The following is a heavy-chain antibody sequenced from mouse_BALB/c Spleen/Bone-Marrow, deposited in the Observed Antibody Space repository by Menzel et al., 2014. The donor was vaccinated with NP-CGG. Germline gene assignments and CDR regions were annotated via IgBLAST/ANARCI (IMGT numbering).Heavy chain of an antibody. J-gene: IGHJ3*01. CDR3: ARYDYDWFAY. D-gene: IGHD2-4*01. Sequence: VQLQQSGAELVRPGASVKLSCKASGYTFTSYWINWVKQRPGQGLERIGNIYPSDSYTNYNQKFKDKATLTVDKSSSTAYMQLSSPTSEDSAVYYCARYDYDWFAYWGQGTPVTVSA. CDR2: IYPSDSYT. CDR1: GYTFTSYW. V-gene: IGHV1-69*02.